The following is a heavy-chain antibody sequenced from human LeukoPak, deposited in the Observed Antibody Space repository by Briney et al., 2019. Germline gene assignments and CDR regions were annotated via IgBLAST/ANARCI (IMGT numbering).Heavy chain of an antibody. CDR3: TGHVYQLQSQGNWFYP. J-gene: IGHJ5*02. V-gene: IGHV3-73*01. CDR1: GSTFSGST. D-gene: IGHD2-2*01. Sequence: GASLRPSCAAAGSTFSGSTMRCGRPASGEGLGLVGRITTKPNSYTTAYAASVKGRFTISRDDSKNTAYLQMNSLKTADTAVYYCTGHVYQLQSQGNWFYPWGQGTLVTVSS. CDR2: ITTKPNSYTT.